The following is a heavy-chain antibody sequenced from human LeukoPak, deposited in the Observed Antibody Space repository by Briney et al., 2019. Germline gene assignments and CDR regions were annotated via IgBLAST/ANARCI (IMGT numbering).Heavy chain of an antibody. CDR3: AKRGVVIRVILVGFHKEAYYFDS. D-gene: IGHD3-22*01. V-gene: IGHV1-69*05. CDR1: GGGFTFTSHA. CDR2: IIPIFGTA. Sequence: ASAKVSCKASGGGFTFTSHAISWVRQAPGQGLEWMGGIIPIFGTANYAQKFQGRVTITTDESTSTAYMELSSLRSEDTAVYFCAKRGVVIRVILVGFHKEAYYFDSWGQGALVTVSS. J-gene: IGHJ4*02.